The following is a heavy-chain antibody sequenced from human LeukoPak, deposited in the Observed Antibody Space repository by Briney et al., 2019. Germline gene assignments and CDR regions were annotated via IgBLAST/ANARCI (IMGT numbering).Heavy chain of an antibody. CDR1: GLPLHRYG. D-gene: IGHD2-2*01. Sequence: GEPLTLPCAPSGLPLHRYGMIWVPPAPPRGLEWVSAMTGLFVRTYNGDSVTGRFTISRDNSKNTVFLQMSSLRGEDTAVYYCANGAHPDSSHYYFDYWGQGALVTVSS. CDR2: MTGLFVRT. J-gene: IGHJ4*02. CDR3: ANGAHPDSSHYYFDY. V-gene: IGHV3-23*01.